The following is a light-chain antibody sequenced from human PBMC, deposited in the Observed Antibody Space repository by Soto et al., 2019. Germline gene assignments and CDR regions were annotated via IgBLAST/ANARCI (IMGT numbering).Light chain of an antibody. CDR2: GAS. V-gene: IGKV3-20*01. Sequence: EIVLTQSPGTLSLSPWERATLSCRASQSVGSSLSWYQQKPGQAPRLLFYGASNRATAIPDRFSGSGLGTDFTLTITRLEPEDFAVYYCQQYGDSPQAFGPGNKVDIK. CDR1: QSVGSS. J-gene: IGKJ1*01. CDR3: QQYGDSPQA.